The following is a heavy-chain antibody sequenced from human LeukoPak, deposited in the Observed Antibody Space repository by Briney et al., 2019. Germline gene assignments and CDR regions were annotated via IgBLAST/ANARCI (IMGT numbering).Heavy chain of an antibody. CDR1: GGTFSSYA. V-gene: IGHV1-69*13. Sequence: SVKVSCKASGGTFSSYAISWVRQAPGQGLEWMGGILPIFGTANYAQKFQGRVTITGDESTSTAYMELSSLRSEDTAVYYCADERGCSSTSCYTDDNWFDPWGQGTLVTVSS. CDR3: ADERGCSSTSCYTDDNWFDP. J-gene: IGHJ5*02. D-gene: IGHD2-2*02. CDR2: ILPIFGTA.